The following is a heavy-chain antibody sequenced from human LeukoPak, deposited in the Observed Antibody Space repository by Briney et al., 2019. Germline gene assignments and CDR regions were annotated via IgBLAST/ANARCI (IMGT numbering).Heavy chain of an antibody. V-gene: IGHV3-7*01. Sequence: GRPLRLSCAASGFTFSSYWMSWVRQAPGKGLEWVANIKQDGSEKYYVDSVKGRFTISRDNAKNSLYLQMNSLRAEDTAVYYCARDHYDILTGYYFSPYYYYYYMDVWGKGTTVTVSS. CDR1: GFTFSSYW. D-gene: IGHD3-9*01. CDR3: ARDHYDILTGYYFSPYYYYYYMDV. CDR2: IKQDGSEK. J-gene: IGHJ6*03.